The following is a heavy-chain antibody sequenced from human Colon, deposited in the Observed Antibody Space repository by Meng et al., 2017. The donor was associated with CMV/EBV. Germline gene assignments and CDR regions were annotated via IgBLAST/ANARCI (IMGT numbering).Heavy chain of an antibody. J-gene: IGHJ4*02. D-gene: IGHD3-16*01. CDR3: ASLADY. CDR1: GFTLSTYA. Sequence: GESLKISCVVSGFTLSTYAMHWVRQAPGKGLEEVAAILHDGSDNYHAESVKGRFTISRDMSKNTLYLQMYSLRVEDTAIYYCASLADYWGQGTLVTVSS. CDR2: ILHDGSDN. V-gene: IGHV3-30-3*01.